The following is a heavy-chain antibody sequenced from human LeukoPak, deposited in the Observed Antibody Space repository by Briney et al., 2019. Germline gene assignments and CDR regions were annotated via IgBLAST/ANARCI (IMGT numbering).Heavy chain of an antibody. J-gene: IGHJ4*02. CDR3: ARGYSSPVPNFDY. CDR2: IIPNNGGT. V-gene: IGHV1-2*02. D-gene: IGHD6-13*01. Sequence: ASVKVSCKASGYTFTGYYMHWVRQAPGQGLEWMGWIIPNNGGTSYAQKFQGRVTMTRDTSITTAYMELPSLTSDDTAVYYCARGYSSPVPNFDYWGQGTLVTVSS. CDR1: GYTFTGYY.